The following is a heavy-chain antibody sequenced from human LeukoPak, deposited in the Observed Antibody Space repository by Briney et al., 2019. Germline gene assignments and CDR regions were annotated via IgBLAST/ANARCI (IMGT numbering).Heavy chain of an antibody. D-gene: IGHD2-2*01. Sequence: SETLSLTCAVSGYSISSGYYWGWIRQPPGKGLEWIGSINHSGSTYYNPSLKSRVTISVDTSKNQFSLKLSSVTAADTAVYYCARVLGYCSSTSCVDAFDIWGQGTMVTVSS. V-gene: IGHV4-38-2*01. CDR2: INHSGST. J-gene: IGHJ3*02. CDR1: GYSISSGYY. CDR3: ARVLGYCSSTSCVDAFDI.